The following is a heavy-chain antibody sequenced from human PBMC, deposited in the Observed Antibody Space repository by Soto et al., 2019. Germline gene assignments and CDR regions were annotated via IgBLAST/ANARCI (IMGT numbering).Heavy chain of an antibody. CDR2: IDWDDDK. CDR3: ARMTTTHSFAF. D-gene: IGHD4-4*01. CDR1: GFSLSTVGMH. V-gene: IGHV2-70*04. J-gene: IGHJ4*02. Sequence: SGPTLVNPTQTLTLTCTFSGFSLSTVGMHVSWIRQPPGKALEWLARIDWDDDKWYSPSLETRLTISKDTSKNRVVLTMTNMDPVDTATYYCARMTTTHSFAFWGPGTLVTVSS.